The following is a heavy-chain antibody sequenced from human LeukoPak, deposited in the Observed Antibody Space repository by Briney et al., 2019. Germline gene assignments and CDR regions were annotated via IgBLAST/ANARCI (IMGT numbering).Heavy chain of an antibody. CDR3: ARGGDNWNDWWFDP. J-gene: IGHJ5*02. V-gene: IGHV1-2*02. CDR2: VNPISGRT. Sequence: GASVKVSCKASGYTFTGYYIHWVRQAPGQGLEWMGWVNPISGRTQYAQRFQGRVTMTRDTSISTVYMELSRLRSDDTAVYYCARGGDNWNDWWFDPWGQGTLVTVSS. CDR1: GYTFTGYY. D-gene: IGHD1-1*01.